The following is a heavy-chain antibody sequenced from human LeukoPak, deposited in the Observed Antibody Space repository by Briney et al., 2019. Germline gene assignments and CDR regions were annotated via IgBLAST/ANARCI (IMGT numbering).Heavy chain of an antibody. CDR3: TSDPSYGGNPGGFDY. CDR2: INTDGGST. J-gene: IGHJ4*02. CDR1: GFTFSSYW. Sequence: TGGSLRLSCAASGFTFSSYWMHWVRQAPGKGLVWVSHINTDGGSTSYADSVKGRFTISRDNAKNTLYLQMNSLRAEDTAVYYCTSDPSYGGNPGGFDYWGQGTLVTVSS. D-gene: IGHD4-23*01. V-gene: IGHV3-74*01.